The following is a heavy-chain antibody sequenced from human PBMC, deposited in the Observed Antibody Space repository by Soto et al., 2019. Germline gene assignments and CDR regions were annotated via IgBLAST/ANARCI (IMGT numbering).Heavy chain of an antibody. CDR1: GFTFSSYE. CDR2: ISDSGRTI. J-gene: IGHJ6*02. Sequence: PGGSLRLSCSASGFTFSSYEMNWVRQAPGKGLEWVSYISDSGRTIYYADSVKGRFTVSRDDAQNSVNLQMDSLRSEYTVVYYCARVLVLYKFWIAYSPYFYFGMDVGGPVTTITVS. V-gene: IGHV3-48*03. CDR3: ARVLVLYKFWIAYSPYFYFGMDV. D-gene: IGHD3-3*01.